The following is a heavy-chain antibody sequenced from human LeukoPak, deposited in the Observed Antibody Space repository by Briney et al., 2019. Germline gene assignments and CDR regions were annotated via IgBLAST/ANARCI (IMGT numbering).Heavy chain of an antibody. Sequence: GGSLRLSCAASGFTFSSYGMHWVRQAPGKGLEWVAVISYDGSNKYYADSVKGRFTISRDNSKNTLYLQMNSLRAEDTAVYYCAKDFYYYDSSGKVPDYWGQGTLVTVSS. CDR2: ISYDGSNK. CDR1: GFTFSSYG. V-gene: IGHV3-30*18. J-gene: IGHJ4*02. D-gene: IGHD3-22*01. CDR3: AKDFYYYDSSGKVPDY.